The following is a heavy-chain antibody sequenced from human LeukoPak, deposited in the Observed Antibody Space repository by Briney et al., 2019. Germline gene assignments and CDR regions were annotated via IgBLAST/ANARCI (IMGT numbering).Heavy chain of an antibody. D-gene: IGHD3-22*01. CDR2: FDPEDGET. J-gene: IGHJ4*02. CDR3: ATGGRYYDSSGLEDDGY. Sequence: GASVKVSCKVSGYNLTELSMHWVRQAPGKGLEWMGGFDPEDGETIYAQKFQGRVTMTEDTSTDTAYMELSSLRSEDTAVYYCATGGRYYDSSGLEDDGYWGQGTLVTVSS. V-gene: IGHV1-24*01. CDR1: GYNLTELS.